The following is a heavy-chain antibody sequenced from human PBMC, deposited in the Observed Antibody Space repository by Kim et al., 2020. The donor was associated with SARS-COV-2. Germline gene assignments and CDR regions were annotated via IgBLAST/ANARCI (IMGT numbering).Heavy chain of an antibody. CDR2: IKQDGSEK. Sequence: GGSLRLSCAASGFTFSSYWMSWVRQAPGKGLEWVANIKQDGSEKYYVDSVKGRFTISRDNAKNSLYLQMNSLRAEDTAVYYCARDRGSYYYGSGSYSAFDIWGQGTMVTVSS. D-gene: IGHD3-10*01. J-gene: IGHJ3*02. V-gene: IGHV3-7*03. CDR1: GFTFSSYW. CDR3: ARDRGSYYYGSGSYSAFDI.